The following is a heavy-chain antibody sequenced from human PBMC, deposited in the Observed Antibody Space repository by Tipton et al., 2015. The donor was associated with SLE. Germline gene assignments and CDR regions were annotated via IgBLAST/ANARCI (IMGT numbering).Heavy chain of an antibody. CDR1: GGSFSDNY. CDR2: INHSGST. J-gene: IGHJ4*02. CDR3: ARGTTADY. Sequence: TLSLTCVVNGGSFSDNYWSWIRQSPGKGLEWIGEINHSGSTNYNPSLKGRITMSVDTSKSQFSLKLSSVTAADTAVYYCARGTTADYWGQGTLVTVSS. V-gene: IGHV4-34*01. D-gene: IGHD4-17*01.